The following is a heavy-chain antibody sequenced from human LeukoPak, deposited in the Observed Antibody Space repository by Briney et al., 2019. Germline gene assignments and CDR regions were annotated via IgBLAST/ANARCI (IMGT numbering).Heavy chain of an antibody. J-gene: IGHJ4*02. Sequence: RASVKVSCKSSGYSFTSYYTLWVRQAPGQGLEWMGVINPSGGSTSYAQKFQGRVTMTRDTSTSTVYMELSSLRSEDTAVYYCAREGCSSTSCYFSLRLRDWGQGTLVTVSS. CDR3: AREGCSSTSCYFSLRLRD. CDR1: GYSFTSYY. D-gene: IGHD2-2*01. CDR2: INPSGGST. V-gene: IGHV1-46*01.